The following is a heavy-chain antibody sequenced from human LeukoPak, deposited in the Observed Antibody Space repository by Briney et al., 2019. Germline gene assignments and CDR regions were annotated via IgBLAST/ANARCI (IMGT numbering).Heavy chain of an antibody. J-gene: IGHJ4*02. V-gene: IGHV4-4*02. D-gene: IGHD3-9*01. CDR3: ARGRPATLRYFDWLLRAFDY. CDR1: GGSISRSNW. CDR2: IYHSGST. Sequence: SETLSLTCAVSGGSISRSNWWSWVRQPPGKGLEWIGEIYHSGSTNYNPSLKSRVTISVDKSKNQFSLKLSSVTAADTAVYYCARGRPATLRYFDWLLRAFDYWGQGTLVTVSS.